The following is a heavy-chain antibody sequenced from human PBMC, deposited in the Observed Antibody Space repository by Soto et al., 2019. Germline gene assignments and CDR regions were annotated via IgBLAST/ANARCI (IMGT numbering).Heavy chain of an antibody. D-gene: IGHD3-3*01. CDR2: IYYSGST. J-gene: IGHJ6*02. CDR3: ARDTSGFWSGPPPYYYYGMDV. CDR1: GGSISSYY. Sequence: PSETLSLTCTVSGGSISSYYWSWIRQPPGKGLEWIGYIYYSGSTNYNPSLKSRVTISVDTSKNQFSLKLSSVTAADTAVYYCARDTSGFWSGPPPYYYYGMDVWGQGTTVTVSS. V-gene: IGHV4-59*01.